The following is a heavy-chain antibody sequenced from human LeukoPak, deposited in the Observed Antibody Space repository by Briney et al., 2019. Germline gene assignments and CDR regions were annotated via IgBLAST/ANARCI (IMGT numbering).Heavy chain of an antibody. CDR1: GFTFSSYW. CDR2: IKQDGSEK. J-gene: IGHJ4*02. V-gene: IGHV3-7*01. D-gene: IGHD1-26*01. Sequence: GGSLRLSYAASGFTFSSYWMSWVRQAPGKGLEWVANIKQDGSEKYYVDSVKGRFTISRDNAKNSLYLQMNSLRAEDTAVYYCARDSIVGDPNFDYWGQGTLVTVSS. CDR3: ARDSIVGDPNFDY.